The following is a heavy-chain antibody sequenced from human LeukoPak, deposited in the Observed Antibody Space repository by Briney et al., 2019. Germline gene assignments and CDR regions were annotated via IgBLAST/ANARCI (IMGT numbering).Heavy chain of an antibody. J-gene: IGHJ3*02. V-gene: IGHV4-38-2*01. CDR2: IYHSGST. D-gene: IGHD3-22*01. CDR1: GYSISSGYY. CDR3: ARTSEGGYHPYDAFDI. Sequence: SETLSLTCAVSGYSISSGYYWGWIRQPPGKGLEWIGSIYHSGSTYYNPSLKSRVTISVDTSKNQFSLKLSSVTAADTAVYYCARTSEGGYHPYDAFDIWGQGTMVTVSS.